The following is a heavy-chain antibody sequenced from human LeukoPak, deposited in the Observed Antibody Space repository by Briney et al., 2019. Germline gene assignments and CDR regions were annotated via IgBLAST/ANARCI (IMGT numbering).Heavy chain of an antibody. V-gene: IGHV3-23*01. D-gene: IGHD6-19*01. J-gene: IGHJ4*02. CDR1: GFTFSSYV. CDR2: IIGSGDRT. CDR3: AKRGPAGAGKSPDYFDY. Sequence: AGGSLRLSCAASGFTFSSYVMSWVRQAPGKGLERVSAIIGSGDRTYYADSVKGRFTISRDNSKNTVYLQMNSLRAEDTAVYYCAKRGPAGAGKSPDYFDYWGQGTLVTVSS.